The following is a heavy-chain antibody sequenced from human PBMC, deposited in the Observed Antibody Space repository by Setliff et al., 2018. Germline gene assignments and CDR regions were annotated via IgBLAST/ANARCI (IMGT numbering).Heavy chain of an antibody. D-gene: IGHD1-26*01. CDR1: GFTLNIYT. Sequence: GESLKISCAASGFTLNIYTMSWVRQAPRKGLEWVASFVAGDSSTIYADSVKGRFTIFRDISKNTLYLQMNSLRADDTAVYFCAKDRQPDNRWDIDYWGQGTLVTVSS. J-gene: IGHJ4*02. CDR3: AKDRQPDNRWDIDY. CDR2: FVAGDSST. V-gene: IGHV3-23*01.